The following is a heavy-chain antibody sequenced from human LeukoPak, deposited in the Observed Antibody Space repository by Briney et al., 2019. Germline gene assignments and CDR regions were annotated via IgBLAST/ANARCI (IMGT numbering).Heavy chain of an antibody. Sequence: PSETLSLTCTVSGDSISNSDYYWGWIRQPPGKGLEWLALINYSGRTFYNPSLRSRVTISVDMSKNQFSLNLNSVTAADTAVYYCARRRKDLNWFDPWGQGTLVTVSS. CDR1: GDSISNSDYY. V-gene: IGHV4-39*01. CDR2: INYSGRT. J-gene: IGHJ5*02. CDR3: ARRRKDLNWFDP.